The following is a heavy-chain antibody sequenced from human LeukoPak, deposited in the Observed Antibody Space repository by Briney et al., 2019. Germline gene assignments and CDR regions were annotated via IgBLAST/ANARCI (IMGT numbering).Heavy chain of an antibody. J-gene: IGHJ4*02. D-gene: IGHD3-3*01. CDR2: IYSGST. CDR1: GGSISSYY. Sequence: KPSETLSLTCTVSGGSISSYYWSWIRQPPGKGLEWIGYIYSGSTNYNPSLKSRVTISVDTSKNQFSLKLSSVTAADTAVYYCARVSYDFWSGYSASPTYYFDYWGQGTLVTVSS. V-gene: IGHV4-59*08. CDR3: ARVSYDFWSGYSASPTYYFDY.